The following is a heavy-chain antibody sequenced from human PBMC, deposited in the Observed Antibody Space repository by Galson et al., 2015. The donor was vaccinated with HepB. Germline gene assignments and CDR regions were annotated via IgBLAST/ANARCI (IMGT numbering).Heavy chain of an antibody. CDR1: GYTFTRYG. J-gene: IGHJ4*02. D-gene: IGHD3-3*01. Sequence: SVKVSCKASGYTFTRYGISWVRQAPGQGLEWMGWISAYNGNTNYAQKLQGSVTMTTDTSTSTAYMELRSLRSVDTAVYYCARVHRVHGGLGYDFWSGYYAFDYWGQGTLVTVSS. V-gene: IGHV1-18*04. CDR3: ARVHRVHGGLGYDFWSGYYAFDY. CDR2: ISAYNGNT.